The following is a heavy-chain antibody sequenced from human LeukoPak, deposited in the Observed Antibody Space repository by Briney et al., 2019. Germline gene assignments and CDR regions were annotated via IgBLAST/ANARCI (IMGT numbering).Heavy chain of an antibody. V-gene: IGHV3-30*18. Sequence: PGGSLRLSCAASGFXFSNYGIHWVRQAPGKGLDWVAVVSDDGSHKQYADSVKGRFTVSRDNSEKTLYLQMNSLRAEDTAVYYCAKHSGGHDYWGQGTLVTVSS. J-gene: IGHJ4*02. CDR2: VSDDGSHK. CDR1: GFXFSNYG. D-gene: IGHD3-10*01. CDR3: AKHSGGHDY.